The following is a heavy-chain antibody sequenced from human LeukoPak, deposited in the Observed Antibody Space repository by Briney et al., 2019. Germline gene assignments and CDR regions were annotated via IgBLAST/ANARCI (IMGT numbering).Heavy chain of an antibody. Sequence: GGSLRLXCAASGFTFSSYEMNWVRPAPGKGLESVSYISSSGSTIYYADSVKGRFTISRDNAKNSLYLQMNSLRAEDTAVYYCARSPYCSGGSCSLDYWGQGTLVTVSS. D-gene: IGHD2-15*01. CDR2: ISSSGSTI. CDR1: GFTFSSYE. J-gene: IGHJ4*02. CDR3: ARSPYCSGGSCSLDY. V-gene: IGHV3-48*03.